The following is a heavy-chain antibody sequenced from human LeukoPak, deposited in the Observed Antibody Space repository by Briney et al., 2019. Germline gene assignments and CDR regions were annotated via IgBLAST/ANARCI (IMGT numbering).Heavy chain of an antibody. J-gene: IGHJ4*02. D-gene: IGHD3-16*02. V-gene: IGHV1-8*01. CDR2: MNPNSGNT. Sequence: ASVKVSCKASGYTFTSYDINWVRQATGQGLEWMGWMNPNSGNTGYAQKFQGRVTMTRNTSISTAYMELSSLRSEDTAVYYCARVKKYYDYVWGSYRRNVDYWGQGTLVTVSS. CDR3: ARVKKYYDYVWGSYRRNVDY. CDR1: GYTFTSYD.